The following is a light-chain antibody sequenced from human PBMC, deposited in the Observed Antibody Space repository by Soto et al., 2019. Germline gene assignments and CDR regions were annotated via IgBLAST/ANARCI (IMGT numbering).Light chain of an antibody. J-gene: IGLJ2*01. CDR2: EAN. V-gene: IGLV2-23*02. CDR3: CSFAGGATVV. CDR1: SNDIGGYNL. Sequence: QSALTQPASVSGSPGQSITISCTGTSNDIGGYNLVSWYQQHPGKAPKLIIFEANKRPSGVSDRFSGSRSGNTASLTISALQAEDEADYSCCSFAGGATVVFGGGTKVTVL.